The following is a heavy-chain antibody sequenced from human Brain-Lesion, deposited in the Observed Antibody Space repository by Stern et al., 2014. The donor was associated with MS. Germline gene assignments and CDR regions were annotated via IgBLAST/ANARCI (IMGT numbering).Heavy chain of an antibody. Sequence: QLVESGPGLVKPSETLSLTCSVSGGSISRSTYYWGWIRQPPGKGLEWIGSIYYSGTTYYNPSLKSRVTIDTSTNQFSLRLTFVTAADTAVYYCARHDGWLPHYWSQGTLVTVSS. D-gene: IGHD5-12*01. J-gene: IGHJ4*02. CDR3: ARHDGWLPHY. CDR2: IYYSGTT. CDR1: GGSISRSTYY. V-gene: IGHV4-39*01.